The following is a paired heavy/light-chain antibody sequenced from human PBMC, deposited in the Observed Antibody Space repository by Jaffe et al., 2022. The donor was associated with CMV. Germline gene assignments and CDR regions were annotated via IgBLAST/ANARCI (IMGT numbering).Light chain of an antibody. Sequence: EIVLTQSPGTLSLSPGERTTLSCRASHSVSSSDLAWYQQKPGQAPRLLMYGVSSRATGIPDRFSGSGSGTDFTLTISRLEPEDFAVYYCQQYGSSRTFGQGTKVEIK. J-gene: IGKJ1*01. CDR2: GVS. V-gene: IGKV3-20*01. CDR1: HSVSSSD. CDR3: QQYGSSRT.
Heavy chain of an antibody. V-gene: IGHV3-23*01. CDR2: ISTNGEIT. CDR3: AKGSAASRPYYFDF. J-gene: IGHJ4*02. CDR1: GFTFTSYA. Sequence: EVQLLESGGGLVQPGGSLRLSCSASGFTFTSYAMSWVRQAPGKGLEWVSAISTNGEITWYADSVKGRFTLSRDNSENTLYLQMNSLRAEDTAIYYCAKGSAASRPYYFDFWGQGTLVTVSS. D-gene: IGHD6-6*01.